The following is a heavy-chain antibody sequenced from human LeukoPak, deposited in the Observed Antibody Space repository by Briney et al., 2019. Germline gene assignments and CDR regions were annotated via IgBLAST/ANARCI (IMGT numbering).Heavy chain of an antibody. Sequence: GGSLRLSCAASGFTFSSYAMSWVRQAPGKGLEWVSAISGRGGSTYSADSVKGRFTISRDNSKNTLYLQMNSLRAEASAVYYCAKSQTIIAAAGFDYWGQGTLVTVSS. CDR3: AKSQTIIAAAGFDY. CDR1: GFTFSSYA. V-gene: IGHV3-23*01. CDR2: ISGRGGST. J-gene: IGHJ4*02. D-gene: IGHD6-13*01.